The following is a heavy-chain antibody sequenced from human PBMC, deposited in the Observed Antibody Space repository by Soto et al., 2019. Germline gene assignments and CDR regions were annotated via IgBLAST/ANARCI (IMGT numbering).Heavy chain of an antibody. V-gene: IGHV1-18*01. CDR2: ISGYNGNT. J-gene: IGHJ6*02. CDR3: SRFIMVGGWFDPNYYHGMDV. CDR1: GYTFSNYG. D-gene: IGHD6-19*01. Sequence: QVQLVQSGAEVKKPGASVTVSCKTSGYTFSNYGINWVRQAPGQGLEWMGWISGYNGNTNYAQTDQGRVTMTTDTSTGTVYMELRSLQSDDTAIYYCSRFIMVGGWFDPNYYHGMDVWGQGTTVTVSS.